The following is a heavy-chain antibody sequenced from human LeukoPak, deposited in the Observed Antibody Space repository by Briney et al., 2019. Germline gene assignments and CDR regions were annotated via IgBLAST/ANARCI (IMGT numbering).Heavy chain of an antibody. CDR1: GGSISSYY. Sequence: PSETLSLTCTVSGGSISSYYWSWIRQPAGKGLEWVANIKQDGSEKYYLDSVKGRFTISRDNAKNSLYLQMNSLRAEDTAVYFCTREAAAGIDYWGQGTLVTVSS. D-gene: IGHD6-13*01. CDR2: IKQDGSEK. V-gene: IGHV3-7*01. J-gene: IGHJ4*02. CDR3: TREAAAGIDY.